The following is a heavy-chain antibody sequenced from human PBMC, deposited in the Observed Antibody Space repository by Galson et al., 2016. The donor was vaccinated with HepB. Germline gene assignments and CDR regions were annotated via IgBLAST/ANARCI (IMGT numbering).Heavy chain of an antibody. CDR3: SREIVATRTISYRFDP. J-gene: IGHJ5*02. Sequence: SLRLSCAASGFIFSSYGMHWVRQAPGKGLEWVAYIWYDGSNTYYADSVKGRFTISRDNSKNTLYLQMNNLRAEDTAVYYCSREIVATRTISYRFDPWGQGTLVIVSS. D-gene: IGHD1/OR15-1a*01. V-gene: IGHV3-33*01. CDR1: GFIFSSYG. CDR2: IWYDGSNT.